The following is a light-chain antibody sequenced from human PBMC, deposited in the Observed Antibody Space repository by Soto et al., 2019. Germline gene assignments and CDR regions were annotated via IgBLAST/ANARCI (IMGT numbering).Light chain of an antibody. CDR2: DDR. J-gene: IGLJ2*01. Sequence: SSVLTQPPSVSVAPGQTARITCGGTNIGRKSVDWYQQKPGQAPVVVVYDDRDRPSGIPERFSGSNSGNTAALTISRVEAGDEADYYCQLWDSNSDHVGFGGGTKLTVL. CDR1: NIGRKS. CDR3: QLWDSNSDHVG. V-gene: IGLV3-21*02.